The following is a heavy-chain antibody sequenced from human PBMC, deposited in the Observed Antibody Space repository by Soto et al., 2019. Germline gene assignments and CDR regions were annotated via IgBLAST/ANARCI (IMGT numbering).Heavy chain of an antibody. CDR2: ISFDGSEK. CDR1: GFTFSIYG. Sequence: QVQLVESGGGVVQPGRSLRLSCAASGFTFSIYGMHWVRHAPGKGLEWVAVISFDGSEKYYADSVKGRFHISRDSSKNTVYLQMDSLRVEDTAVYYCARDRRLYYSEAFEIWGQGTTVTVSS. D-gene: IGHD1-26*01. V-gene: IGHV3-30*03. J-gene: IGHJ3*02. CDR3: ARDRRLYYSEAFEI.